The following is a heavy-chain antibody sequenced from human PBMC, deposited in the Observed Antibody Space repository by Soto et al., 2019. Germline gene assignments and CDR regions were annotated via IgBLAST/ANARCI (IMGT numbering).Heavy chain of an antibody. CDR2: ISYDGSNK. V-gene: IGHV3-30*03. CDR1: GFTFSRYV. J-gene: IGHJ4*02. D-gene: IGHD1-1*01. Sequence: SGGGVVQPGRSLRLSCAASGFTFSRYVMHWVRQAPGKGLEWAALISYDGSNKQYADSVKGRFTISRDNSKNTLYLQVNSLRSEDTAVYYCARETPGWNPFDYWGQGTLVTVSS. CDR3: ARETPGWNPFDY.